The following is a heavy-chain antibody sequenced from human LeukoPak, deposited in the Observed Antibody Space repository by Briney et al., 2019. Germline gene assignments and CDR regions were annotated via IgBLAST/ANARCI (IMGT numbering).Heavy chain of an antibody. CDR1: GGTFSSYA. CDR3: AREAMVRGVIITSRLDY. D-gene: IGHD3-10*01. V-gene: IGHV1-69*04. CDR2: IIPILGIA. Sequence: ASVKVSCKASGGTFSSYAISWVRQAPGQGLEWMGRIIPILGIANYAQKFQGRVTITADKSTSTAYMELSSLRSEDTAVYYCAREAMVRGVIITSRLDYWGQGTLVTVSS. J-gene: IGHJ4*02.